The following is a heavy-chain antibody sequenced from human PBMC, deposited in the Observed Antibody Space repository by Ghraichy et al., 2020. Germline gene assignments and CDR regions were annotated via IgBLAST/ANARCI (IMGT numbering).Heavy chain of an antibody. CDR3: ANWYRPAFYGMDV. J-gene: IGHJ6*02. CDR2: ISGSGGST. V-gene: IGHV3-23*01. CDR1: GFTFSSYA. Sequence: GGSLRLSCAASGFTFSSYAMSWVRQAPGKGLEWVSAISGSGGSTYYADSVKGRFTISRDNSKNTLYLQMNSLRAEDTAVYYCANWYRPAFYGMDVWGQGTTVTVSS. D-gene: IGHD1-14*01.